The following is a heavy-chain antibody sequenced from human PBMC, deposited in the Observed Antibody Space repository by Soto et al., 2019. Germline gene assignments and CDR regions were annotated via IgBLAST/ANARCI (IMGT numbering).Heavy chain of an antibody. CDR1: GYTFTGYY. J-gene: IGHJ4*02. V-gene: IGHV1-2*02. CDR2: INPNSGGT. Sequence: GASVKVSCNASGYTFTGYYMHWVRQAPGQGLEWMGWINPNSGGTNYAQKFQGRVTMTRDTSISTAYMELSRLRSDDTAVYYCARAGSSTRAPFDYWGQGTLVTVSS. D-gene: IGHD6-6*01. CDR3: ARAGSSTRAPFDY.